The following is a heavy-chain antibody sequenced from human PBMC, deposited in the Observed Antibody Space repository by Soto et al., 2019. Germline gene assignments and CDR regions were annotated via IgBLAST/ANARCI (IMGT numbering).Heavy chain of an antibody. D-gene: IGHD2-15*01. Sequence: EVQRLESGGGLVQPGGSLRLSCAASGFTFSSYAMSWVRQAPGKGLEWVSAISGSGGSTYYADSVKGRFTISRDNSKNTLYLQMKSLRAEDTAVYYCAKDPQGYCSGGSCYSPVYYFDYWGQGTLVTVSS. J-gene: IGHJ4*02. V-gene: IGHV3-23*01. CDR1: GFTFSSYA. CDR2: ISGSGGST. CDR3: AKDPQGYCSGGSCYSPVYYFDY.